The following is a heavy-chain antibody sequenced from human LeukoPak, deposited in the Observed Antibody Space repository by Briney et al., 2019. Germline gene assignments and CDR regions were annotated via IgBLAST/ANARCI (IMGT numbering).Heavy chain of an antibody. V-gene: IGHV3-23*01. CDR3: AKDKYYYDSSGYYPDPFQH. CDR2: VTSGGST. Sequence: GGSLRLSCAPSGFTFSSYAMSWVRQAPGKGLEWVPSVTSGGSTNYADSVKGRFTISRDNSKNTLYLQMNSLRAEDTAVYYCAKDKYYYDSSGYYPDPFQHWGQGTLVTVSS. D-gene: IGHD3-22*01. J-gene: IGHJ1*01. CDR1: GFTFSSYA.